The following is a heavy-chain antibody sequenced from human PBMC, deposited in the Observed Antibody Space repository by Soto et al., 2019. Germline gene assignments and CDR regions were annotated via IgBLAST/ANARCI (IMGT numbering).Heavy chain of an antibody. Sequence: QVQLVQSGAEVKKPGSSVKVSCKASGGTFSSYAISWVRQAPGQGLEWMGGIIPIFGTANYAQKFQGRVTITADESTSTAYMELSSLRSEDTAVYYCARDRSYSGSYPGRPHWFDRWGQGTLVTVSS. D-gene: IGHD1-26*01. J-gene: IGHJ5*02. CDR3: ARDRSYSGSYPGRPHWFDR. CDR1: GGTFSSYA. V-gene: IGHV1-69*12. CDR2: IIPIFGTA.